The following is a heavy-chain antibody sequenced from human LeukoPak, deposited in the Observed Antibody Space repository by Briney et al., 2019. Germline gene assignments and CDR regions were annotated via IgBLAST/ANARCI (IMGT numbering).Heavy chain of an antibody. CDR1: GGSISSYY. CDR3: ARGRGYYYGSGSYYTY. CDR2: IYTSGST. Sequence: SETLSLTCTVSGGSISSYYWSWIRQPAGKGLEWIGRIYTSGSTNYNPSLKSRVTISEDTSKNQFSLKLSSVTAADTAVYYCARGRGYYYGSGSYYTYWGQGTLVTVSS. V-gene: IGHV4-4*07. J-gene: IGHJ4*02. D-gene: IGHD3-10*01.